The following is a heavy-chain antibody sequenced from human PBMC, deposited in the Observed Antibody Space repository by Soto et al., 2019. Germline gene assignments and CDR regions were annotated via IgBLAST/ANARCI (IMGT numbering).Heavy chain of an antibody. Sequence: SVKVSCKASGGTFSSYAISWVRQAPGQGLEWMGGIIPIFGTANYAQKFQGRATITADESTSTAYMELSSLRSEDTAVYYCARAAPAYYDILTGYYVNYYYYGMDVWGQGTTVTVSS. CDR2: IIPIFGTA. CDR3: ARAAPAYYDILTGYYVNYYYYGMDV. CDR1: GGTFSSYA. J-gene: IGHJ6*02. V-gene: IGHV1-69*13. D-gene: IGHD3-9*01.